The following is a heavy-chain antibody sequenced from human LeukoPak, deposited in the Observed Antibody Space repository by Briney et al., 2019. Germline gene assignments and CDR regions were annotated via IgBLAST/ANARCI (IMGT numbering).Heavy chain of an antibody. J-gene: IGHJ3*02. CDR2: IYYSGST. D-gene: IGHD3-22*01. Sequence: SETLSLTCTVSGGSISSYYWSWIRQPPGKGLEWIGSIYYSGSTYYNPSLKSRVTISVDTSKNQFSLKLSSVTAADTAVYYCARQEYYYDSSGYSYAFDIWGQGTMVTVSS. CDR1: GGSISSYY. V-gene: IGHV4-39*01. CDR3: ARQEYYYDSSGYSYAFDI.